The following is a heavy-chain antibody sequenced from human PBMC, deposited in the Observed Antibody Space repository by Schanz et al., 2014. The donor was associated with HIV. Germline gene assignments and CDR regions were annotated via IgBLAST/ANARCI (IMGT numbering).Heavy chain of an antibody. CDR3: ARGGRYRGYDFPPHYYYGMDV. V-gene: IGHV4-30-4*01. CDR1: GGSISSGDYY. J-gene: IGHJ6*02. D-gene: IGHD5-12*01. CDR2: IYYSGST. Sequence: QVQLQESGPGLVKPSQTLSLTCTVSGGSISSGDYYWSWIRQPPGKGLEWIGYIYYSGSTYYNPSLKGRLPMSVDTSKKQFSLKLSSVTAADTAVYYCARGGRYRGYDFPPHYYYGMDVWGQGTTVTVSS.